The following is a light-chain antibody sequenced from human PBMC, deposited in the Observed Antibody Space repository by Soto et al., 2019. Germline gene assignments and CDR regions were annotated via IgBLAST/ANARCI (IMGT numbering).Light chain of an antibody. J-gene: IGKJ4*01. CDR3: QQYGTSPLS. CDR2: DAS. CDR1: QTVRNNY. Sequence: EFVLTQSPGTLSLSPGERATLSCRASQTVRNNYLAWYQQKPGQAPRLLIYDASSRATGIPDRSSGGGSGTDFTLTISRLEPEDFAVYYCQQYGTSPLSFGGGTKVDIK. V-gene: IGKV3-20*01.